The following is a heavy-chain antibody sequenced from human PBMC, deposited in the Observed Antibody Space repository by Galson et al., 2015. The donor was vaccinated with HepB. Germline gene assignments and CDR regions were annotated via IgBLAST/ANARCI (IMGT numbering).Heavy chain of an antibody. Sequence: SLRLSCAASGFTFSSYAMHWVRQAPGKGLEWVAVISYDGSNKYYADSVKGRFTISRDNSKNTLYLQMNSLRAEDTAVYYCARVITAAGTGDDYWGQGTLVTVSS. CDR2: ISYDGSNK. D-gene: IGHD6-13*01. CDR1: GFTFSSYA. CDR3: ARVITAAGTGDDY. V-gene: IGHV3-30*04. J-gene: IGHJ4*02.